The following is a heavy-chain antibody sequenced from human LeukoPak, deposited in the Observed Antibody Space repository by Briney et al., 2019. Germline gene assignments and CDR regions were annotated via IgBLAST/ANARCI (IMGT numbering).Heavy chain of an antibody. CDR1: GGSFSGYY. CDR3: ARSDVLRYFDWLLNTPYYYYYYMDV. J-gene: IGHJ6*03. D-gene: IGHD3-9*01. CDR2: INHSGST. Sequence: SETLSLTCAVYGGSFSGYYWSWIRQPPGKGLEWIGEINHSGSTNYNPSLKSRVTISVDTSKNQFSLKLSSVTAADTAVYYCARSDVLRYFDWLLNTPYYYYYYMDVWGKGTTVTISS. V-gene: IGHV4-34*01.